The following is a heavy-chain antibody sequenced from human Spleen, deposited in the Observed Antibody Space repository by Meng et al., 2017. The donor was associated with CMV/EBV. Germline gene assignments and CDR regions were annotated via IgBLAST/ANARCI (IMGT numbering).Heavy chain of an antibody. J-gene: IGHJ4*02. CDR3: TRARSNYDFWSGCDY. Sequence: CAASEFIFSMKWVRQAPEKGLLWVSRVKSGGRTTNYADSVRGRLTVSRDNGANTLYVQMNSLRAEDTAIYYCTRARSNYDFWSGCDYWGQGTLVTVSS. V-gene: IGHV3-74*01. CDR2: VKSGGRTT. CDR1: EFIFS. D-gene: IGHD3-3*01.